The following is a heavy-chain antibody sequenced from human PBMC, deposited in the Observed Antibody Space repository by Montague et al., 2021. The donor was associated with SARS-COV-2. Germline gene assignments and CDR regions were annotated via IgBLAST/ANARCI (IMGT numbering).Heavy chain of an antibody. CDR1: GASISGYY. Sequence: SETLSLTCTVSGASISGYYWTWIRQAPGKGLEWIGYIYHTGSTNYNPSFKGRVIISVDTSTNQLSLRLTSVSAADSAKYFCARHKCFGEPVTGGAYLDLWGRGTQVTVSS. CDR2: IYHTGST. CDR3: ARHKCFGEPVTGGAYLDL. D-gene: IGHD2-8*02. J-gene: IGHJ4*02. V-gene: IGHV4-59*08.